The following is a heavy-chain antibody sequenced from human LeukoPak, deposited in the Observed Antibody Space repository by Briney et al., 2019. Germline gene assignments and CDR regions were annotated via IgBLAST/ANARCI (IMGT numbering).Heavy chain of an antibody. D-gene: IGHD3-22*01. CDR3: ARTIPNNYYDSSGYYGDAFDI. V-gene: IGHV1-69*05. CDR1: GFTFSSYA. CDR2: IIPIFGTA. J-gene: IGHJ3*02. Sequence: GGSLRLSCAASGFTFSSYAISWVRQAPGQGLEWMGGIIPIFGTANYAQKFQGRVTITTDESTSTAYMELSSLRSEDTAVYYCARTIPNNYYDSSGYYGDAFDIWGQGTMVTVSS.